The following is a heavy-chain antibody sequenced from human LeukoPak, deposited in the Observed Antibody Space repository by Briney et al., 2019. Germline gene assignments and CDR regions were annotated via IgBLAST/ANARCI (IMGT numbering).Heavy chain of an antibody. CDR3: ARINCRGGSCYSAPIDH. J-gene: IGHJ4*02. V-gene: IGHV4-39*07. CDR1: GGSIRSSGYS. CDR2: IYESGST. Sequence: SETLSLTCSVSGGSIRSSGYSWGWIRQSPGKGLEWIGSIYESGSTFYNPSLKSLVTISVDTSKNQFSLKLSSVTAADTAVYYCARINCRGGSCYSAPIDHWGQGTLVTVSS. D-gene: IGHD2-15*01.